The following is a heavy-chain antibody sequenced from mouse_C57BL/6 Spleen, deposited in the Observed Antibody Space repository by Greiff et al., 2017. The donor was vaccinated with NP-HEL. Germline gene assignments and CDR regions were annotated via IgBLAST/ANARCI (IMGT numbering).Heavy chain of an antibody. V-gene: IGHV1-64*01. CDR3: ARSPYGNYGYFDV. Sequence: QVQLQQPGAELVKPGASVKLSCKASGYTFTSYWMHWVKQSPGQGLEWIGMIHPNSGSTNYNEKFKSKATLTVDKSSSTAYMQLSSLTSEDSAVYYCARSPYGNYGYFDVWGTGTTVTVSS. D-gene: IGHD2-1*01. CDR1: GYTFTSYW. CDR2: IHPNSGST. J-gene: IGHJ1*03.